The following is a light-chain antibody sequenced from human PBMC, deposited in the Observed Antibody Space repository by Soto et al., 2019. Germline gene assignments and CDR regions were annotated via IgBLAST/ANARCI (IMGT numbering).Light chain of an antibody. CDR1: SSDIGSFNY. CDR2: DVK. CDR3: SSYVGSNNWV. J-gene: IGLJ3*02. Sequence: QSALTQPPSASGSPGQSVTISCTGTSSDIGSFNYVSWYQQQPGKAPKLTIYDVKKRPSGVPDRFSGSKSGNTASLTVSGLQAEDEADYYCSSYVGSNNWVFGGGTKLTVL. V-gene: IGLV2-8*01.